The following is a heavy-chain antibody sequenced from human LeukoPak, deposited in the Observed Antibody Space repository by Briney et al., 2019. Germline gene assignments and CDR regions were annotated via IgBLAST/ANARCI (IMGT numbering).Heavy chain of an antibody. CDR2: IYYSGST. CDR1: GGSISSYY. V-gene: IGHV4-59*08. CDR3: ASNYYDSSGYFPRVSPYYYYGMDV. J-gene: IGHJ6*02. Sequence: SETLSLTSTVSGGSISSYYWSWIRQPPGKGLEWIGYIYYSGSTNYNPSLKSRVTISVDTSKNQFSLKLSSVTAADTAVYYCASNYYDSSGYFPRVSPYYYYGMDVWGQGTTVTVSS. D-gene: IGHD3-22*01.